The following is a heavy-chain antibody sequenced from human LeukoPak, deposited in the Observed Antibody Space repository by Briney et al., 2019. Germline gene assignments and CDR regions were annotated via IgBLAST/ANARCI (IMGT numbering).Heavy chain of an antibody. CDR3: TKGLTPDY. J-gene: IGHJ4*02. CDR1: GFTFSSYA. CDR2: ISGSDGTT. Sequence: LTGGSLRLSCAASGFTFSSYAMSWVRQAPGKRLEWVSGISGSDGTTCYADSVKGRFTISRDNSKNTLYLQMNSLRAEDTAVYYCTKGLTPDYWGQGTLVTVSS. V-gene: IGHV3-23*01. D-gene: IGHD4-23*01.